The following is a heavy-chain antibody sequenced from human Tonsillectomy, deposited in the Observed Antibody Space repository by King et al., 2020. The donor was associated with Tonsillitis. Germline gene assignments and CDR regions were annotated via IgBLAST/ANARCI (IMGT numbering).Heavy chain of an antibody. CDR2: HYSGGGS. CDR1: GFSINDNY. CDR3: ARGDLLRKLDY. Sequence: QLVQSGGGLIQPGGSLRLSCAASGFSINDNYMSWVRQAPGKGLEWVSVHYSGGGSYYGDSVKGRFTVSRDNSKNSLYLQLDSLRAEDSAIYYCARGDLLRKLDYWGQGTLVTVSS. V-gene: IGHV3-53*01. J-gene: IGHJ4*02. D-gene: IGHD2-15*01.